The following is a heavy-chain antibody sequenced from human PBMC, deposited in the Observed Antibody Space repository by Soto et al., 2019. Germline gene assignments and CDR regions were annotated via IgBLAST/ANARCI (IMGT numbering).Heavy chain of an antibody. Sequence: XTLSLTCRVSGGAVNNFYWTWIRQPPGKGLELIAHVSYAGVTKYNPSLQSRATISVDTSKSHFSLNLNPVSAADTAIYYCARYSNRHQWLDSWGQGTLGTVSS. CDR2: VSYAGVT. D-gene: IGHD6-13*01. CDR1: GGAVNNFY. J-gene: IGHJ4*02. CDR3: ARYSNRHQWLDS. V-gene: IGHV4-59*08.